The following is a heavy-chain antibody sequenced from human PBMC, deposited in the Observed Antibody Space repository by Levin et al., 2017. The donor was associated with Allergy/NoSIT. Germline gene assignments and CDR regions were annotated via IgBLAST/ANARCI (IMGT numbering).Heavy chain of an antibody. J-gene: IGHJ5*02. CDR2: IYYSGST. V-gene: IGHV4-59*01. CDR1: GGSISSYY. CDR3: ARGGGNWGPNWFDP. Sequence: PSETLSLTCTVSGGSISSYYWSWIRQPPGKGLEWIGYIYYSGSTNYNPSLKSRVTISVDTSKNQFSLKLSSVTAADTAVYYCARGGGNWGPNWFDPWGQGTLVTVSS. D-gene: IGHD4-23*01.